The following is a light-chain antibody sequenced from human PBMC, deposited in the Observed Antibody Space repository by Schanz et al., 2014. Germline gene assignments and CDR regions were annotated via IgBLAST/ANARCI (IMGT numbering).Light chain of an antibody. CDR1: QSVSSSF. J-gene: IGKJ2*02. CDR3: QHYHSSSWT. Sequence: EIVLTQSPGTLSLSPGERATLSCRASQSVSSSFLAWYQQKPGQAPRLLIYASSSRATGIPDRFSGSGSGTDFTLTISRVEPEDFAIYYCQHYHSSSWTFGQGTKLEIK. V-gene: IGKV3-20*01. CDR2: ASS.